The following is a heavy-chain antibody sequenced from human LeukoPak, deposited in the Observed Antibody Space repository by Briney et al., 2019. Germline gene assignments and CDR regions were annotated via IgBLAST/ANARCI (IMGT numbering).Heavy chain of an antibody. D-gene: IGHD6-19*01. V-gene: IGHV1-69*13. CDR3: ATTVAGTRWALGY. CDR1: GGTFSSYA. J-gene: IGHJ4*02. Sequence: ASVKVSCKASGGTFSSYAISWVRQAPGQGLEWMGGIIPIFGTANYAQKFQGRVTITADESTSTAYMELSSLRSEDTAVYYCATTVAGTRWALGYWGQGTLVTVSS. CDR2: IIPIFGTA.